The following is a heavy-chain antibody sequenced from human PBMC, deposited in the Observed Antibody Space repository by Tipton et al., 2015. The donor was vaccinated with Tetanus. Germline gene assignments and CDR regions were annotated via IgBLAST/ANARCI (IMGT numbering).Heavy chain of an antibody. V-gene: IGHV4-61*08. J-gene: IGHJ4*02. CDR2: VSYSGST. Sequence: TLSLTCSVSGGSIRSGDYQWNWIRQPPGKGLEWLAYVSYSGSTNSNYDLKSRITISRDTSKNQFSLKLTSVTAADTAVYYCARDERYGDYAYWGQGALVTVSS. CDR1: GGSIRSGDYQ. CDR3: ARDERYGDYAY. D-gene: IGHD4-17*01.